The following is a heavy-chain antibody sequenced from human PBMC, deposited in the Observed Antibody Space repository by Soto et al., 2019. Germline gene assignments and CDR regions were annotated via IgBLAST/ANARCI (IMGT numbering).Heavy chain of an antibody. CDR2: ISYDGSNK. J-gene: IGHJ6*02. D-gene: IGHD3-10*01. Sequence: PGGSLRLSCAASGFTFSSYTIHWVRQAPGKGLEWVAVISYDGSNKYYADSVKGRFTISRDNSKNTLYLQMNSLRAEDTAVYYCARDGNYYGSGRYYXXYGMDVWGQGTTVTVSS. V-gene: IGHV3-30-3*01. CDR3: ARDGNYYGSGRYYXXYGMDV. CDR1: GFTFSSYT.